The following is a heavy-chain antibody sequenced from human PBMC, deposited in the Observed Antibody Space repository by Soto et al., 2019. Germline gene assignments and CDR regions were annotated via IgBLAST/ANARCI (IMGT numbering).Heavy chain of an antibody. CDR1: GYTFTGYY. V-gene: IGHV1-2*02. D-gene: IGHD2-2*02. CDR3: ARGYCSSTSCYNSPYYYYGTDV. Sequence: ASVKVSGKASGYTFTGYYMHWVRQAPGQGLEWMGWINPNSGGTNYAQKFQGRVTMTRDTSISTAYMELSRLRSDDTAVYYCARGYCSSTSCYNSPYYYYGTDVWGQGTTVTVSS. CDR2: INPNSGGT. J-gene: IGHJ6*02.